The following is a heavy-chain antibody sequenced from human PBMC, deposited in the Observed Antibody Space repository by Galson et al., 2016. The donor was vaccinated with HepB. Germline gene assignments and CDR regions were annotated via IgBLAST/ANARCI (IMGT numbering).Heavy chain of an antibody. V-gene: IGHV4-31*03. Sequence: SLTCTVSRASITSGTYYWSWICQHPGKGLEWIGYILYSGTTYYNPSLKSRLTISIDTSKNQFSLRLSSLTAADTAVYYCARGSTDAQYNLFDPWGLGTLVSVSS. CDR3: ARGSTDAQYNLFDP. J-gene: IGHJ5*02. D-gene: IGHD2-2*01. CDR2: ILYSGTT. CDR1: RASITSGTYY.